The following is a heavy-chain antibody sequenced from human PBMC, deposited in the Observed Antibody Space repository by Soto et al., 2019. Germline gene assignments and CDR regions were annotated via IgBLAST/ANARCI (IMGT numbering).Heavy chain of an antibody. Sequence: QLQLQESGPGLVKPSETLSLTCTVSGGSISSGPYYWGWIRQPPGKGLDWIGSISFSGSSCYNPSLKSRITVSVDTSKNQFSLKLTSVTAADTAVYYCARSPRLNAFHQAGGTNWFDPWGQGTLVTVSS. V-gene: IGHV4-39*01. CDR1: GGSISSGPYY. D-gene: IGHD6-13*01. J-gene: IGHJ5*02. CDR2: ISFSGSS. CDR3: ARSPRLNAFHQAGGTNWFDP.